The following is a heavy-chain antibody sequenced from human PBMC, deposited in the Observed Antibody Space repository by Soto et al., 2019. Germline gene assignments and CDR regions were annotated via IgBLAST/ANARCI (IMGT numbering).Heavy chain of an antibody. J-gene: IGHJ6*02. CDR2: ISGSGSTK. V-gene: IGHV3-48*03. CDR1: GFTFSHYE. CDR3: ARDPQREANYGKYDYGLDV. Sequence: EVQLVESGGGLVQPGGSLRLSCAASGFTFSHYELNWVRQARGKGLEWVSYISGSGSTKSYADSVRGRFIISRDNAKNSLYLQMNSLRVEDTAVYFCARDPQREANYGKYDYGLDVWGQGTTVTVSS. D-gene: IGHD3-16*01.